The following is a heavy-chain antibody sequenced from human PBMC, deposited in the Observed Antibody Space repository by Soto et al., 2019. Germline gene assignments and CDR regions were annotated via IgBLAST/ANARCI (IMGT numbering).Heavy chain of an antibody. CDR3: ASSTSNYYYYYGMDV. J-gene: IGHJ6*02. Sequence: GESLKISCKGSGYSFTSYWIGWVRQMPGKGLEWMGIIYPGDSDTRYSPSFQGQVTISADKSTSTAYLQWSSLKASDTAMYYCASSTSNYYYYYGMDVWGQGTTVTVSS. V-gene: IGHV5-51*01. CDR1: GYSFTSYW. CDR2: IYPGDSDT. D-gene: IGHD2-2*01.